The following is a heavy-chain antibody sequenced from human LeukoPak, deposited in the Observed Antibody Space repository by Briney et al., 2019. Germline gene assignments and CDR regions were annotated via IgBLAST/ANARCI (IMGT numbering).Heavy chain of an antibody. V-gene: IGHV3-9*01. Sequence: GGSLRLSCAASGFTFDDYAMHWVRQAPGKGLEWVSGISWNSGSIGYADSVKGRFTISRDNAKNSLYLQMNSLRAEDTALYYCAKERTSGSYLFDYWGQGTLVTVSS. D-gene: IGHD1-26*01. CDR1: GFTFDDYA. CDR2: ISWNSGSI. J-gene: IGHJ4*02. CDR3: AKERTSGSYLFDY.